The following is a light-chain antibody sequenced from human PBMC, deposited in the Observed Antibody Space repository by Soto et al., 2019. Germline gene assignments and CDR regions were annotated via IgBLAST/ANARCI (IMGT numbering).Light chain of an antibody. J-gene: IGLJ1*01. CDR1: SSDVGGYNY. CDR3: SSYAGSNTPYV. Sequence: QSVLTQPPSASGSPGQSVTISCTGTSSDVGGYNYVSWYQQHPGKAPKLMIYKVSKRPSGVPDRFSGSKSGNTASLTVSGLQAEDEADYYCSSYAGSNTPYVFGTGTKLTVL. CDR2: KVS. V-gene: IGLV2-8*01.